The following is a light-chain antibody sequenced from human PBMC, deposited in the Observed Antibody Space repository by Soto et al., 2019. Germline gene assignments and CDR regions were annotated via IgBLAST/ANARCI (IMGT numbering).Light chain of an antibody. J-gene: IGKJ4*01. Sequence: SPATLSVSPGERVTFSCRASQNVYNKLAWYQHKPGQAPRLLISGASTGATGVPPRFSGSGSGTDFTLTVNSLQSEDIAVYYCQQYHNWPVTFGGGTKVDI. CDR1: QNVYNK. CDR2: GAS. CDR3: QQYHNWPVT. V-gene: IGKV3-15*01.